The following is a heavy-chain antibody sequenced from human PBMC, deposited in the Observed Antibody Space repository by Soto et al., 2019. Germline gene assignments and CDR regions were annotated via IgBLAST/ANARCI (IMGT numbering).Heavy chain of an antibody. J-gene: IGHJ6*02. V-gene: IGHV3-23*01. CDR2: ISGSGGST. CDR1: GFTFSSYA. Sequence: EVQLLESGGGLVQPGGSLRLSCAASGFTFSSYAMSWVRQAPGKGLEWVSAISGSGGSTYYADSVKGRFTISRDNSKNTLYLQMNSLRAEDTAVYYCAKLVGSGLWYYYYYGMDVWGQGTTVTVSS. D-gene: IGHD6-19*01. CDR3: AKLVGSGLWYYYYYGMDV.